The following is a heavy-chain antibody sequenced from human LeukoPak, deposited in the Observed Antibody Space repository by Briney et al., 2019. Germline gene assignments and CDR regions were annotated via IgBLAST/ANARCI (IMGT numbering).Heavy chain of an antibody. CDR2: INAGNGDT. J-gene: IGHJ4*02. CDR1: GYTFTSYA. D-gene: IGHD6-13*01. V-gene: IGHV1-3*01. Sequence: ASVKVSCKASGYTFTSYAMHWVRQAPGQRLEWMGWINAGNGDTRYSQKFQDRVTITRDTSASTAFMELSGLRSEDTAVYYCARGYNTSWSGGADYWGQGTLVTVSS. CDR3: ARGYNTSWSGGADY.